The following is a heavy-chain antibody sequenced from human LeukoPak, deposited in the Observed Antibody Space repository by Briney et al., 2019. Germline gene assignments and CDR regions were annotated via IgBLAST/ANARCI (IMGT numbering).Heavy chain of an antibody. J-gene: IGHJ3*02. D-gene: IGHD1-1*01. CDR1: GFTFSDAW. Sequence: GGSLRLSCAASGFTFSDAWMSWVRQAPGKGLEWVGRIKSKIDDGTTDYAAPVKGRFSISRDDSKNTLYLQMNSLKTEDTAVYYCTTVEDLLRLALSDGFDIWGQGTMVTVSS. V-gene: IGHV3-15*01. CDR2: IKSKIDDGTT. CDR3: TTVEDLLRLALSDGFDI.